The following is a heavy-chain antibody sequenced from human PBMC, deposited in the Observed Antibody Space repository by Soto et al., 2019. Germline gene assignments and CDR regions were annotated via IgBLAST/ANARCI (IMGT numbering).Heavy chain of an antibody. CDR1: GFTFSSYW. V-gene: IGHV3-7*01. CDR2: IKQDGSEK. CDR3: ARENYVLRFLEWLLGLGYFDY. Sequence: EVQLVESGGGLVQPGGSLRLSCAASGFTFSSYWMSWVRQAPGKGLEWVANIKQDGSEKYYVDSVKGRFTISRDNAKNSLYLQMNSLRSEDTAVYYCARENYVLRFLEWLLGLGYFDYWGQGTLVTVSS. J-gene: IGHJ4*02. D-gene: IGHD3-3*01.